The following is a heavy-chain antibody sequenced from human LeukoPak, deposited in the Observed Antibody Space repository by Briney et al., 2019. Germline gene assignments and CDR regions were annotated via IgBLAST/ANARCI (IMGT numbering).Heavy chain of an antibody. Sequence: GGSLRLSCAASGFTFSSYAMSWVRQAPGKGLEWVSAISGSGGSTYYADSVKGRFTISRDNSKNTLYLQMNSLRAEDTAVYYCAILPWLQGPPYYYYMDVWGKGTTVTVSS. CDR2: ISGSGGST. D-gene: IGHD5-12*01. J-gene: IGHJ6*03. CDR1: GFTFSSYA. CDR3: AILPWLQGPPYYYYMDV. V-gene: IGHV3-23*01.